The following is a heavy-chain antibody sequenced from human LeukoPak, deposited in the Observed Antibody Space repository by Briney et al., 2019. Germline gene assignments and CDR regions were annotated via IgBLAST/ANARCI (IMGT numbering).Heavy chain of an antibody. CDR3: ARGVAVAGTGDY. V-gene: IGHV3-21*01. Sequence: PGGSLRPSCAASGFTFSSYSMNWVRQAPGKGLEWVSSISSSGSYIYYADSVKGRFTISRDDAKNSLYLQMNSLRAEDTAVYYCARGVAVAGTGDYWGQGTLVTVSS. CDR2: ISSSGSYI. J-gene: IGHJ4*02. CDR1: GFTFSSYS. D-gene: IGHD6-19*01.